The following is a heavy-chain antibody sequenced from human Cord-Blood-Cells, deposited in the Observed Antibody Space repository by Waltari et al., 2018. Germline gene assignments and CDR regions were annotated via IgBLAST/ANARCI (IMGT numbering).Heavy chain of an antibody. CDR2: IDPNSGGT. Sequence: QVQLVQSGAEVKKPGASVKVSCKASGYTFTGYYMHWVRQAPGQGLEWGGWIDPNSGGTKYAQKFQGRVTMTRDTSISTAYMELSRLRSDDTAVYYCARAGPHWYFDLWGRGTLVTVAS. V-gene: IGHV1-2*02. CDR1: GYTFTGYY. J-gene: IGHJ2*01. CDR3: ARAGPHWYFDL.